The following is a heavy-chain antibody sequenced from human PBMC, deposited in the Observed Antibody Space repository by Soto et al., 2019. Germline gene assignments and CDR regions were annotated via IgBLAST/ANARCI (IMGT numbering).Heavy chain of an antibody. CDR1: GGTFSNYA. CDR2: IIPIFGTA. Sequence: QVQLVQSGAEVKKPGSSVKVSCKASGGTFSNYAISWVRQAPGQGLEWMGGIIPIFGTANYAQKLQGRVTITADESTSTGYMELSSLRSEDTAIDYCAVGSVDIVPTGMKPFDPWGQGTLVTVSS. D-gene: IGHD5-12*01. V-gene: IGHV1-69*12. J-gene: IGHJ5*02. CDR3: AVGSVDIVPTGMKPFDP.